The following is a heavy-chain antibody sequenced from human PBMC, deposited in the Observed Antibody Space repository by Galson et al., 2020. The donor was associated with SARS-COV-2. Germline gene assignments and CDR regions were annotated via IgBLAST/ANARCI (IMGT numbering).Heavy chain of an antibody. J-gene: IGHJ4*02. Sequence: SQPLPLTCTVSGYSIRSGYYWGWIRQPPGKGLEWIGNIYYSGNTYYHPSLKSRVTISVDTSKNQFSLNLSSVTAADTAVYYCARRGSYYDFDSWGQGTLVIVSS. D-gene: IGHD1-26*01. CDR3: ARRGSYYDFDS. CDR1: GYSIRSGYY. V-gene: IGHV4-38-2*02. CDR2: IYYSGNT.